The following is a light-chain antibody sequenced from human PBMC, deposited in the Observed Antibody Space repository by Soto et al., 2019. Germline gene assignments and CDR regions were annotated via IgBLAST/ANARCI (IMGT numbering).Light chain of an antibody. V-gene: IGLV1-44*01. J-gene: IGLJ3*02. Sequence: QSVLTQPPSASGTPGQRVTISCSGSSFISWYQHLPGTAPKLLIYSSDQRRSGVPDRFSGSKSGTSASLAISGLQSEDEAEYYCAAWDDSLNGVVFGGGTKVTVL. CDR3: AAWDDSLNGVV. CDR1: SF. CDR2: SSD.